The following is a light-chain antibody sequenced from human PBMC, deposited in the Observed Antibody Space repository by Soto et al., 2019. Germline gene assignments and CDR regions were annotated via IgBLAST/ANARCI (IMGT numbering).Light chain of an antibody. CDR1: QSVSSN. CDR2: GTS. CDR3: QQYNDRPGT. V-gene: IGKV3-15*01. Sequence: EIVMTQSPATLSVSPGERATLSCRASQSVSSNLAWFQQKPGQAPRLLIYGTSTRATGIPVRFSGSGSGTEFTLTISSLQSEDFEVYYCQQYNDRPGTFGQGTKVEIK. J-gene: IGKJ1*01.